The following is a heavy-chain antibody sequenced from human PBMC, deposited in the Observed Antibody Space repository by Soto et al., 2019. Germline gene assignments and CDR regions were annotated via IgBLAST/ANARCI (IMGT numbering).Heavy chain of an antibody. CDR2: ISSTASTI. V-gene: IGHV3-48*03. CDR3: ARDVVAAGTGFDN. J-gene: IGHJ4*02. CDR1: GFTFSDYE. D-gene: IGHD6-13*01. Sequence: GGSLRLSCAASGFTFSDYEMNWVRQAPGKGLEWVSYISSTASTIYYADSVKGRFTISRDNAKNSLYLQMNSLRGEDTAVYYCARDVVAAGTGFDNWGQGTLVTVSS.